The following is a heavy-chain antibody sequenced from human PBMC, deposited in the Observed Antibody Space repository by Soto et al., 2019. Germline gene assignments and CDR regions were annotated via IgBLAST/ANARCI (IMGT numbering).Heavy chain of an antibody. Sequence: SETLSLTCTVSGGSMSSSNWWNWVRQPPGKGLEWIGETHHSGRTNYNPSIKSRVTISVDKSKNHFSLKLSSVTAADTAVYYCARSEATGLDYWGQGTLVTVSS. D-gene: IGHD1-26*01. V-gene: IGHV4-4*02. CDR2: THHSGRT. J-gene: IGHJ4*02. CDR1: GGSMSSSNW. CDR3: ARSEATGLDY.